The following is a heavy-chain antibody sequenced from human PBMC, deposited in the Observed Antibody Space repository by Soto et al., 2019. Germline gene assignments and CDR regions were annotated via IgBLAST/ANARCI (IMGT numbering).Heavy chain of an antibody. CDR2: ISAYNGNT. CDR1: GYIFSSYG. D-gene: IGHD3-10*01. CDR3: ARVGWYYGSGSHYYYGMDV. V-gene: IGHV1-18*01. J-gene: IGHJ6*02. Sequence: QVQLVQSGAEVKKPGASVKVSCKATGYIFSSYGISWVRQAPGQGVEWMGWISAYNGNTNYAQKLQGRVTMTTDTSTSTAYMELRSLRSDDTAVYYCARVGWYYGSGSHYYYGMDVWGQGTTVTVSS.